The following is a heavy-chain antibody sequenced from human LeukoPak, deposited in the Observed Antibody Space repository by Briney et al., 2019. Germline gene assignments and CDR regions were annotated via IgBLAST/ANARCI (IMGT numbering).Heavy chain of an antibody. V-gene: IGHV1-46*01. CDR2: INPTDGST. CDR1: GYAFTTYY. J-gene: IGHJ4*02. Sequence: ASEKVSCKASGYAFTTYYLHWVRQAPGQGLEWMGLINPTDGSTNYAQRFQGRLTMTRDTSTNTVYMELGSLSPDDTALYFCARAALGRRLPFDYWGQGTLVTVSS. CDR3: ARAALGRRLPFDY. D-gene: IGHD3-16*01.